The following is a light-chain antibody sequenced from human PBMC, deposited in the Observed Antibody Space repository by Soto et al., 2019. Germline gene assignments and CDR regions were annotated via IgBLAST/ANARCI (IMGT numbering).Light chain of an antibody. J-gene: IGKJ1*01. V-gene: IGKV1-39*01. CDR1: QSISSY. CDR3: QQSYSTPWT. CDR2: DAS. Sequence: DIQIAQSPSSLSASVGDRVTITCRASQSISSYLNWYQQKPGKAPKLLIYDASRFQSVVPSRFSGSGSGTDFTLTISSLLPEDFATYYCQQSYSTPWTFGQGTTVEIK.